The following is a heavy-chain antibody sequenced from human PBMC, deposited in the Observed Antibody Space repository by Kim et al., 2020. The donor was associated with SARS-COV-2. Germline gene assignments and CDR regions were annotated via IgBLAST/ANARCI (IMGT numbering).Heavy chain of an antibody. CDR1: GGSFSGYY. D-gene: IGHD6-19*01. V-gene: IGHV4-34*01. Sequence: SETLSLTCAVYGGSFSGYYWSWIRQPPGKGLEWIGEINHSGSTNYNPSLKSRVTISVDTSKNQFSLKLSSVTAADTAVYYCARGTGAVAGTGWFDPWGQGTLVTVSS. CDR3: ARGTGAVAGTGWFDP. CDR2: INHSGST. J-gene: IGHJ5*02.